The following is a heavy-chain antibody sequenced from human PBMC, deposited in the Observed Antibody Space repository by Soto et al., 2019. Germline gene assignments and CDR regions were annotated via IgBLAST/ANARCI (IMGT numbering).Heavy chain of an antibody. CDR3: ARDRRVAVAGDDAFDI. Sequence: QVKLVQSGAEVKKPGASVKVSCKASGYTFTSYAMHWVRQAPGQRLEWMGWINAGNGNTKYSQKFQGRVTITRDTSASTAYMELSSLRSEDTAVYYCARDRRVAVAGDDAFDIWGQGTMVTVSS. CDR2: INAGNGNT. CDR1: GYTFTSYA. V-gene: IGHV1-3*01. J-gene: IGHJ3*02. D-gene: IGHD6-19*01.